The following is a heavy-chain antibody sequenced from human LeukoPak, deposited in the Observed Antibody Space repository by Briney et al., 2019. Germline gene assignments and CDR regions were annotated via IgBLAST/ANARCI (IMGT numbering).Heavy chain of an antibody. Sequence: ASVKVSCKASGYTFTSYAMNWVRQAPGQGLEWMGWINTNTGNPTYAQGFTGRFVFSLDTSVSTAYLQISSLKAEDTAVYYCARAGYNWNNNWFDPWGQGTLVTVSS. D-gene: IGHD1/OR15-1a*01. CDR2: INTNTGNP. V-gene: IGHV7-4-1*02. CDR1: GYTFTSYA. J-gene: IGHJ5*02. CDR3: ARAGYNWNNNWFDP.